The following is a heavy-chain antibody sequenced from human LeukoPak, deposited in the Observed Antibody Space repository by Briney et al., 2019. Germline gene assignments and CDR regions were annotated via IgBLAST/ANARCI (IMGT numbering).Heavy chain of an antibody. J-gene: IGHJ4*02. V-gene: IGHV5-51*01. D-gene: IGHD2-15*01. Sequence: GESLKISCKGSGYRFTSDWIGWVRQMPGKGLEWMGIIYPGDSDTRYSPSFRGQVTISADKSVNTAYLQWSSLKASDTAMYYCARLSGRVVCSAGSCYIDSWDRGTLVTVSS. CDR1: GYRFTSDW. CDR2: IYPGDSDT. CDR3: ARLSGRVVCSAGSCYIDS.